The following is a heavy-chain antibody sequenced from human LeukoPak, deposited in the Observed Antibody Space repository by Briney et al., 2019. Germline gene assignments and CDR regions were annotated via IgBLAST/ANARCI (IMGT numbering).Heavy chain of an antibody. CDR3: VRDNWGTDY. D-gene: IGHD3-16*01. V-gene: IGHV3-72*01. CDR1: GSTFSTKS. Sequence: PGGSLRLSCAVSGSTFSTKSMNWVRQAPGKGLEWVGRIRKKRERYSTEYAASVKDRFVISRDDSKKSMYLEMNSLKTEDTAVYYCVRDNWGTDYWGQGTLVTVSS. CDR2: IRKKRERYST. J-gene: IGHJ4*02.